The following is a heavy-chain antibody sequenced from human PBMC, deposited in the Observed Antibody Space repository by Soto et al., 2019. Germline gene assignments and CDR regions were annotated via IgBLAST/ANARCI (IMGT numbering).Heavy chain of an antibody. D-gene: IGHD4-17*01. J-gene: IGHJ4*02. V-gene: IGHV4-34*01. CDR2: INHSGST. Sequence: VQLQQLGAGLLKPSETLSLTCAVYGGSFSDYYWSWIRQPPGKGLEWIGEINHSGSTNYNPSLKSRVSISVHTSKNQFSLRLSSVTAADTAIYYCVSQRPTVTTFDYWGQGTPVTVSS. CDR1: GGSFSDYY. CDR3: VSQRPTVTTFDY.